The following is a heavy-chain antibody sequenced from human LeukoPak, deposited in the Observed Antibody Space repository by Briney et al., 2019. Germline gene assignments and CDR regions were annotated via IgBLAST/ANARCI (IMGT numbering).Heavy chain of an antibody. CDR3: ARDDYYLDY. J-gene: IGHJ4*02. D-gene: IGHD3-3*01. Sequence: PGGSLRLSCAASGFTFSSYWMHWVRQAPGKGLVWVSRINSDGSTTNYADSVKGRFTISRDNAKSTLYLQMNSLGAEDTAVYYCARDDYYLDYWGQGTLVTVFS. V-gene: IGHV3-74*01. CDR2: INSDGSTT. CDR1: GFTFSSYW.